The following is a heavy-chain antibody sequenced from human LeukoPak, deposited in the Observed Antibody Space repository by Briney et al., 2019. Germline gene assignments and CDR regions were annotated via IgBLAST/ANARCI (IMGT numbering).Heavy chain of an antibody. D-gene: IGHD6-13*01. CDR1: GFTFSSYS. CDR2: ISSSSSYI. Sequence: GGSLRLSCAASGFTFSSYSMNWVRQAPGKGLEWVSSISSSSSYIYYADSVKGRFTIPRDNAKNSLYLQMNSLRAEDTAVYYGARAERGIRSYFDYWGQGTLVTVSS. J-gene: IGHJ4*02. CDR3: ARAERGIRSYFDY. V-gene: IGHV3-21*01.